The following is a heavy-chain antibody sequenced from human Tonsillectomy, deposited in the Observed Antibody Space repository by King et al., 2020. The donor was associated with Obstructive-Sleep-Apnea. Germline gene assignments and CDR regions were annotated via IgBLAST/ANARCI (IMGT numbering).Heavy chain of an antibody. V-gene: IGHV4-34*01. Sequence: VQLQQWGAGLFKPSETLSLTCGVYGGSFIGYYWTWIRQPPGKGLEWIGETNHRGTTNYNPSLMSRVNISVDTSKNQISLRPSSVTAADTAVYYCARSTFLKSGYDFFDFWGQGTPVTVSS. CDR3: ARSTFLKSGYDFFDF. CDR1: GGSFIGYY. D-gene: IGHD5-12*01. J-gene: IGHJ5*01. CDR2: TNHRGTT.